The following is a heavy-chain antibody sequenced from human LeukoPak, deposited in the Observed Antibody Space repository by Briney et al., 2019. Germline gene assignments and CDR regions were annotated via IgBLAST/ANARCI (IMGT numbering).Heavy chain of an antibody. Sequence: SETLSHTCTVSGGSINYYYWTWIRQAPGKGLEWLGYISNSGTTDYNPSLKSRVTMSVDTSKNEFSLKVTSVTAADTAMYYCARLVRGAVTSNCSDPWGQGTLITVSS. CDR1: GGSINYYY. CDR2: ISNSGTT. J-gene: IGHJ5*02. D-gene: IGHD4-17*01. CDR3: ARLVRGAVTSNCSDP. V-gene: IGHV4-4*09.